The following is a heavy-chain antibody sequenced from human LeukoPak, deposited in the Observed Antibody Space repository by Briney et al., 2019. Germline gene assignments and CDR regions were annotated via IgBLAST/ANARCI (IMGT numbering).Heavy chain of an antibody. Sequence: GGSLRLSCAASGFTFSSYSMNWVRQAPGKGLEWVSSISSSSSDIYYADSVKGRFTISRDNAKNSLYLQMNSLRAEDTAVYYCARDSRFGELLLFDYWGQGTLVTVSS. V-gene: IGHV3-21*01. D-gene: IGHD3-10*01. CDR1: GFTFSSYS. J-gene: IGHJ4*02. CDR3: ARDSRFGELLLFDY. CDR2: ISSSSSDI.